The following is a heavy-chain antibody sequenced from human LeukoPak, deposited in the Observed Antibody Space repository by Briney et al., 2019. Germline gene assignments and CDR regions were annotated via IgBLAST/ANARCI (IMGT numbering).Heavy chain of an antibody. J-gene: IGHJ6*02. CDR3: AKVSYSGYEPTYYYYYYGMDV. Sequence: PGGSLRLSCAASGFSVSSNYMSWVRQAPGKGLYWVSSIYSDGSTYYADSVKGRFTISRANSKNTLYLQMNSLRAEDTAVYYCAKVSYSGYEPTYYYYYYGMDVWGQGTTVTVSS. V-gene: IGHV3-53*01. CDR2: IYSDGST. CDR1: GFSVSSNY. D-gene: IGHD5-12*01.